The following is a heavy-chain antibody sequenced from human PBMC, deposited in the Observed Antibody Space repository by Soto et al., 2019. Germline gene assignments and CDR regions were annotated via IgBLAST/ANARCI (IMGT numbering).Heavy chain of an antibody. CDR3: ARDSRSPSGSYRYGMDV. Sequence: ASVKVSCKASGYTFTSYGISWVRQAPGQGLEWMGWISAYNGNTNYAQKLQGRVTMTTDTSTSTAYMELRSLRSDDTAVYYCARDSRSPSGSYRYGMDVWGQGTTVTAP. CDR2: ISAYNGNT. V-gene: IGHV1-18*01. D-gene: IGHD1-26*01. CDR1: GYTFTSYG. J-gene: IGHJ6*02.